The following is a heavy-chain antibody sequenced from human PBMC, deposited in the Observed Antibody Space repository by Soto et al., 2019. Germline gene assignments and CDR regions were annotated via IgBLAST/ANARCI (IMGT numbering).Heavy chain of an antibody. V-gene: IGHV4-34*01. CDR1: GGSFSGYY. Sequence: PSETLSLTCAVYGGSFSGYYWSWIRQPPGKGLEWIGEINHSGSTNYNPSLKSRVTISVDTSKNQFSLKLSSVTAADTAVYYCARVPRRPWAKEWLPFYYYGMDVWGQGTTVTVSS. J-gene: IGHJ6*02. D-gene: IGHD5-12*01. CDR2: INHSGST. CDR3: ARVPRRPWAKEWLPFYYYGMDV.